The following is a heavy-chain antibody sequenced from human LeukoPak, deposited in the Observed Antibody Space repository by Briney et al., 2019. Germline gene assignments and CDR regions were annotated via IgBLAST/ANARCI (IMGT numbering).Heavy chain of an antibody. CDR3: ARKSGSSGYPFDY. V-gene: IGHV3-48*01. J-gene: IGHJ4*02. D-gene: IGHD3-22*01. CDR1: GFAFSSYS. CDR2: ITSSSSAI. Sequence: HSGGSLRLSCAASGFAFSSYSMNCVRQAPGKGLEWVSYITSSSSAIYYADPVKGRFTISRDNAKNSLYLQMNSLRAEDTAVYYCARKSGSSGYPFDYWGQGTVVTVSS.